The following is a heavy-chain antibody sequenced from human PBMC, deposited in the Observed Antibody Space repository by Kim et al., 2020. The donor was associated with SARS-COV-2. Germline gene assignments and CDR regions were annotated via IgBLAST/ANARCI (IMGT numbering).Heavy chain of an antibody. CDR2: KSSSGTA. CDR3: VRHRAYPSEFAS. V-gene: IGHV4-39*01. Sequence: SETLSLTCSVSGGSISSTSYYWGWIRQPPGKGLEWIGYKSSSGTAYYTLSLTGRATISVATSTNQFSLMLTSVTAADTAVCSCVRHRAYPSEFASWGQGT. CDR1: GGSISSTSYY. J-gene: IGHJ4*02. D-gene: IGHD3-10*01.